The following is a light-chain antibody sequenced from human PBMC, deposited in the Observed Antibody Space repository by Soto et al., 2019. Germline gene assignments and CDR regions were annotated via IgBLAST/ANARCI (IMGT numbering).Light chain of an antibody. CDR1: QSVRSDY. J-gene: IGKJ1*01. Sequence: EIALTQSPDTLSLSPGQRATLSCRASQSVRSDYFAWYQQKPGQAPRVIIFGVSTRATGVPDRFSGSGSGTDFTLTISRLESEDFAVYYCQQYNNWPRTFGQGTKVDIK. V-gene: IGKV3-20*01. CDR2: GVS. CDR3: QQYNNWPRT.